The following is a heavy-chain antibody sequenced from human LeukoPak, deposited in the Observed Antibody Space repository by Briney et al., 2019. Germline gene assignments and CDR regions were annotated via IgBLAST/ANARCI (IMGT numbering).Heavy chain of an antibody. V-gene: IGHV3-74*01. CDR2: IKGDGSIT. CDR3: VREFGGYGDY. Sequence: GGSLRLSCVASGFTFSSYWMHWVRQAPGKGLVWVSHIKGDGSITTYADSVRDRFTISRDNAKNTLYLQMNSLRAEDTAVYYCVREFGGYGDYWGQGTLVTVSS. CDR1: GFTFSSYW. J-gene: IGHJ4*02. D-gene: IGHD5-18*01.